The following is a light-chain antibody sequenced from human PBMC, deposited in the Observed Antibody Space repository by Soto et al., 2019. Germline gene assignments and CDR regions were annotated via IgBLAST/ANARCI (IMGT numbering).Light chain of an antibody. Sequence: DIQMTQSPSSLPASVGDRVTITCRASHDITSYLNWYQHKPGKAPKLLIYDASILEAGVPSRFSGSGSGTHFTFTISSLQPEDVATYYCQKCDYLPIFGPGTTVDFK. CDR2: DAS. CDR1: HDITSY. V-gene: IGKV1-33*01. CDR3: QKCDYLPI. J-gene: IGKJ3*01.